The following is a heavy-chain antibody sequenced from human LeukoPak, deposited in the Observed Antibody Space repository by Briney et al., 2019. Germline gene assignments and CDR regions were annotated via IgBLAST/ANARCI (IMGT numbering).Heavy chain of an antibody. CDR1: GFTFSSYA. Sequence: GGSLRLSCAASGFTFSSYAMSWLRQAPGKGLEWVSYISSSGSTIYYADSVKGRFTISRDNAKNSLYLQMNSLRAEDTAVYYCARDHGSAHPDWFDPWGQGTLVTVSS. CDR2: ISSSGSTI. CDR3: ARDHGSAHPDWFDP. V-gene: IGHV3-48*03. D-gene: IGHD6-25*01. J-gene: IGHJ5*02.